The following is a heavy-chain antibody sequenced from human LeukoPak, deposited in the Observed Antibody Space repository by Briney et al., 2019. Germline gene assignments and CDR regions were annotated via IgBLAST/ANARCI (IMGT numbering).Heavy chain of an antibody. CDR3: VRHVGYCGVTRCYSWFFP. CDR2: IYYSETP. D-gene: IGHD2-15*01. CDR1: GASITSYY. V-gene: IGHV4-59*01. J-gene: IGHJ5*02. Sequence: SETLTLTCTVSGASITSYYWSWIRQPPGKGLEWLGYIYYSETPKDNPSLKSRVTMSLDTSQGQFSLNQSSVVDADTAVFYFVRHVGYCGVTRCYSWFFPCGQGTLGSASP.